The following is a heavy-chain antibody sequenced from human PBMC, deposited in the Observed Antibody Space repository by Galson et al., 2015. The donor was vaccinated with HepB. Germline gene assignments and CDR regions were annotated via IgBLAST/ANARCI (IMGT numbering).Heavy chain of an antibody. J-gene: IGHJ5*02. V-gene: IGHV1-8*01. D-gene: IGHD1-26*01. CDR1: GYTFTSYD. CDR3: ARGHLGAARHNWFDP. Sequence: SVKVSCKASGYTFTSYDINWVRQATGQGLEWMGWMNPNSGNTGCAQKFQGRVTMTRNTSISTAYMELSSLRSEDTAVYYCARGHLGAARHNWFDPWGQGTLVTVSS. CDR2: MNPNSGNT.